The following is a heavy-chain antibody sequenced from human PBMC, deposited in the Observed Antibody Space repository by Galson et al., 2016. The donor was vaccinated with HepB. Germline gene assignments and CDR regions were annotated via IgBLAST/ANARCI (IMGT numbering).Heavy chain of an antibody. CDR3: EKSLFRGARDF. CDR2: ISGDRYYI. V-gene: IGHV3-23*01. CDR1: GFTFGRFT. J-gene: IGHJ4*02. D-gene: IGHD3-10*01. Sequence: SLRLSCAGSGFTFGRFTMTWFRQAPGKGLEWVSAISGDRYYIYYADSVQGRFTISRDNARDILYLQMDGLRNEDTALYFCEKSLFRGARDFWGQGTPVTVS.